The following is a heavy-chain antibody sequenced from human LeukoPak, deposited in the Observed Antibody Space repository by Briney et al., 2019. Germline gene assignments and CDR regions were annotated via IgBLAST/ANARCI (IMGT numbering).Heavy chain of an antibody. J-gene: IGHJ4*02. CDR1: GFTFDNFA. D-gene: IGHD4-17*01. Sequence: PGGSLRLSCAPSGFTFDNFAMTWVRQAPGKGLEWVSEITGSGGSTYYADSVKGRFTISRDNSKNSLFLQMNSLRAEDTAVYYCARGSIWKTTVTTGYWGQGTPVTVSS. CDR2: ITGSGGST. V-gene: IGHV3-23*01. CDR3: ARGSIWKTTVTTGY.